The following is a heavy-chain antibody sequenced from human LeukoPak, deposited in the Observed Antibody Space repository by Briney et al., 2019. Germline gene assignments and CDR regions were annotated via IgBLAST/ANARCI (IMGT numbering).Heavy chain of an antibody. CDR1: GFTFSTYA. D-gene: IGHD2-21*02. J-gene: IGHJ4*02. Sequence: GGSLRLSCAASGFTFSTYAMSWVRQASGKGLEWVSGIGGSGGSTYYADSVKGRFTISRDNSRNTLYLQMNSLRAEDTAVYYCVKGRSPDRANCGGDCYQSEYWGQGTLATVSS. V-gene: IGHV3-23*01. CDR3: VKGRSPDRANCGGDCYQSEY. CDR2: IGGSGGST.